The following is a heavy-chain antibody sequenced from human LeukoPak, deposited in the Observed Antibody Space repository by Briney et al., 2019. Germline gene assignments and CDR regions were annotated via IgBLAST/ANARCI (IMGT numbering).Heavy chain of an antibody. CDR2: ISGSGGST. J-gene: IGHJ4*02. CDR1: GFTFSSYA. D-gene: IGHD4-17*01. Sequence: GGSLRLSCAASGFTFSSYAMSWVRQAPGKGLEWVSAISGSGGSTYYADSVKGRFTISRDNSKNTLYLQMNSLRAEDTAVYYCAKVRGGIDGRKKDDYGDYLPYYFDYWGQGTLVTVSS. V-gene: IGHV3-23*01. CDR3: AKVRGGIDGRKKDDYGDYLPYYFDY.